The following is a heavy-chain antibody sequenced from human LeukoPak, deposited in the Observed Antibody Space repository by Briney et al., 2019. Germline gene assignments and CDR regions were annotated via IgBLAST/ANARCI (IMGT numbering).Heavy chain of an antibody. CDR2: IYTSGST. J-gene: IGHJ4*02. Sequence: PSQTLSLTCTVSGGSISSGSYYWSWIRQPAGKGLEWIGRIYTSGSTNYNPSLKSRVTISVDTSKNQFSLKLSSVTAADTAVYYCARELVAPGRFDYWGQGTLVTVSS. D-gene: IGHD5-12*01. CDR1: GGSISSGSYY. CDR3: ARELVAPGRFDY. V-gene: IGHV4-61*02.